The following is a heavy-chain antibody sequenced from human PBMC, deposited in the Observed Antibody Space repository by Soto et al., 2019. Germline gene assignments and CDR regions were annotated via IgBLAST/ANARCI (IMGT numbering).Heavy chain of an antibody. CDR1: GGSISSGGYY. CDR3: ARAGATIKRGAFDI. D-gene: IGHD5-12*01. V-gene: IGHV4-31*03. Sequence: SETLSLTCTVSGGSISSGGYYWSWIRQHPGKGLEWIGYIYYSGSTYYNPSLKSRVTISVDTSKNQFSLKLSSVTAAETAVYYCARAGATIKRGAFDIWGQGTMVTVSS. J-gene: IGHJ3*02. CDR2: IYYSGST.